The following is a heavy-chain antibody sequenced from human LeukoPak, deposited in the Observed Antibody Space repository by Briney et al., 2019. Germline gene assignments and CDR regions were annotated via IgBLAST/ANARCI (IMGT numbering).Heavy chain of an antibody. CDR1: GFIFRKYW. V-gene: IGHV3-7*01. J-gene: IGHJ6*03. Sequence: GGSLRLSCAASGFIFRKYWMSWVRQAPGKGLEWVANIRQDGSEIDYVDSVKGRFTISRDNAKNSLFLQMNSLRAEDTAVYYCAREGYATTWYSYYMDVWGKGTTVTVSS. D-gene: IGHD2-2*01. CDR3: AREGYATTWYSYYMDV. CDR2: IRQDGSEI.